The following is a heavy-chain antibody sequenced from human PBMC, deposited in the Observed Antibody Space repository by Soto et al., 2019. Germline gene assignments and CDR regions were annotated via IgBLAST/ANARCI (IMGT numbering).Heavy chain of an antibody. J-gene: IGHJ6*02. D-gene: IGHD1-26*01. CDR3: AKGGAIVAAGTRVYLYNAMDV. V-gene: IGHV1-2*02. CDR2: INPNSGDT. CDR1: GYTFTGYY. Sequence: ASVKVSCKASGYTFTGYYVHWVRQAPGQGLEWMGWINPNSGDTYLAQRFQGRVTMNRDTSIGAAYMELRGLTSDDTAEYYCAKGGAIVAAGTRVYLYNAMDVWGQGTTVTVSS.